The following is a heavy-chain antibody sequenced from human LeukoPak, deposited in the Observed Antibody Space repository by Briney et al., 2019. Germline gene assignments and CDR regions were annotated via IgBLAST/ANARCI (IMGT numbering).Heavy chain of an antibody. J-gene: IGHJ4*02. CDR2: IWYDGSRK. V-gene: IGHV3-30*02. D-gene: IGHD1-26*01. Sequence: GGSLRLSCSASIFSFSSYAMHWVRQAPGKGLQWVAFIWYDGSRKYYGDSVKGRFTISRDNSKNTLYLQMNSLRPEDTAVYYCAKAVSGGPTSFDSWGQGTLVVVSS. CDR3: AKAVSGGPTSFDS. CDR1: IFSFSSYA.